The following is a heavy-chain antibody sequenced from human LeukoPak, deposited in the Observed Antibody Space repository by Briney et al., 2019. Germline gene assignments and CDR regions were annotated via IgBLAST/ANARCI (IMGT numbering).Heavy chain of an antibody. CDR1: AGTFTSYA. D-gene: IGHD3-10*01. CDR2: SIPILGIA. V-gene: IGHV1-69*04. CDR3: ARSYGSGSYTFDY. Sequence: ASVKLSCTASAGTFTSYAIGWVRQAPGPGLEWMGRSIPILGIANYAQKFQGRVTITADKSTSTAYMELSSLRSEDRAVYYCARSYGSGSYTFDYWGQGTLVTVSS. J-gene: IGHJ4*02.